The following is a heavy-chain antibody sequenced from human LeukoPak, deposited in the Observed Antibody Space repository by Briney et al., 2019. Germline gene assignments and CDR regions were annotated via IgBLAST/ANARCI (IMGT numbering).Heavy chain of an antibody. Sequence: GGSLRLSCAASGFTFSSYGMHWVRQAPGKGLERVTVISYDGSNKYYADSVKGRFTISRDNSKNTLYLQMNSLRAEDTAVYYCAKEYGLLWFGELLAGYWGQGTLVTVSS. CDR2: ISYDGSNK. CDR1: GFTFSSYG. J-gene: IGHJ4*02. CDR3: AKEYGLLWFGELLAGY. V-gene: IGHV3-30*18. D-gene: IGHD3-10*01.